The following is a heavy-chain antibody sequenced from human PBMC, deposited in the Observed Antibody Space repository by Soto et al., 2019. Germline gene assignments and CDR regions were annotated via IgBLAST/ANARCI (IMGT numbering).Heavy chain of an antibody. Sequence: GGSLRLSCAASGLTFSSYAMSWVRQAPGKGLEWVAVICYGGGSKYYADSVKGRFTISRDNSKNTLYLQMNSLRAEDTAVYYCAKDLIAVAGPFDYWGQGTLVTVSS. D-gene: IGHD6-19*01. CDR2: ICYGGGSK. V-gene: IGHV3-30*18. CDR1: GLTFSSYA. CDR3: AKDLIAVAGPFDY. J-gene: IGHJ4*02.